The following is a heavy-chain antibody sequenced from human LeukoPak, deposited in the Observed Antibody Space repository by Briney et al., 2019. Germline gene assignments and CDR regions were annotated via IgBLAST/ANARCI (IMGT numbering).Heavy chain of an antibody. CDR3: TRDQYYSDNSGYPSDV. CDR1: GFTFSSYG. Sequence: GRSLRLSCAASGFTFSSYGMPWVRQAPGKGLEWVAVISYDGSNKYYADSVKGRFTISRDNAKNSLYLQMNSLRAEDTATYYCTRDQYYSDNSGYPSDVWGQGTVVTVSS. V-gene: IGHV3-30*03. CDR2: ISYDGSNK. D-gene: IGHD3-22*01. J-gene: IGHJ3*01.